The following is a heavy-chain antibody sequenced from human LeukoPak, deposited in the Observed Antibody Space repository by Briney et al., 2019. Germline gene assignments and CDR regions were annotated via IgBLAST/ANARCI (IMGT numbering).Heavy chain of an antibody. J-gene: IGHJ4*02. CDR2: IYYSGTT. D-gene: IGHD2-8*02. CDR3: ARAYCTGNSCYSNFDY. CDR1: GVSVSSSTYY. Sequence: TSETLSLTCTVSGVSVSSSTYYWNWIRQPPGKGLEWIGYIYYSGTTDYNPSLKSRVTISVDTSKNQFSLKLTSVTAADTAVYYCARAYCTGNSCYSNFDYWGQGTLVTVSS. V-gene: IGHV4-61*01.